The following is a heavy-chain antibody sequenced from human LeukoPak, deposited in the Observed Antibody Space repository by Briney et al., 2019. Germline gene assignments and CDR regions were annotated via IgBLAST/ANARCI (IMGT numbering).Heavy chain of an antibody. J-gene: IGHJ4*02. V-gene: IGHV3-73*01. CDR3: SFEVRGAYY. CDR2: IRSKANSYAT. CDR1: GFTFSGSA. D-gene: IGHD3-10*01. Sequence: PGGSLRLSCAASGFTFSGSAMHWVRQASGKGLEWVGRIRSKANSYATAYAASVKGRFTISRDDSKNTAYLQMNSLKTEDTAVYYCSFEVRGAYYWGQGTLVTVSS.